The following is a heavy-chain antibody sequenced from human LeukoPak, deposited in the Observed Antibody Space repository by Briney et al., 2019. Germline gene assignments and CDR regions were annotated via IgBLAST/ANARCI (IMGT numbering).Heavy chain of an antibody. CDR3: ARDSHRYYYDSSGYYGPL. J-gene: IGHJ4*02. CDR2: ISSSSSYI. V-gene: IGHV3-21*01. Sequence: GGSLRLSCAASGFTFSSYSMNWVRQAPGKGLEWVSSISSSSSYIYHADSVKGRFTISRDNAKNSLYLQMNSLRAEDTAVYYCARDSHRYYYDSSGYYGPLWGQGTLVTVPS. D-gene: IGHD3-22*01. CDR1: GFTFSSYS.